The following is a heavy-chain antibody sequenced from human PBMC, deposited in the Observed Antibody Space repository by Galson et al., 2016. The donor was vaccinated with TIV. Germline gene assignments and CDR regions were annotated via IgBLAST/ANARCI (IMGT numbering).Heavy chain of an antibody. D-gene: IGHD5-18*01. J-gene: IGHJ4*02. CDR1: GYSISRGFY. V-gene: IGHV4-38-2*01. Sequence: LSLTCAVSGYSISRGFYWAWIRQPPGKGLEWMGTIYHGGSTYFNPSLKSRVAISVDTSKNQFSLKLTSVTASDTAVYYCVRGTGFSYGFWYWGQGALVTVSS. CDR2: IYHGGST. CDR3: VRGTGFSYGFWY.